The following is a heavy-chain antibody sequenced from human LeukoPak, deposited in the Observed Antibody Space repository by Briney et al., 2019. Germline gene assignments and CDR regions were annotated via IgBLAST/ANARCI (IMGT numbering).Heavy chain of an antibody. CDR3: ARGSTVTSLSY. D-gene: IGHD4-17*01. V-gene: IGHV4-34*01. CDR2: INHSGST. Sequence: SETLSLTCAVYGGSFSGYYWSWIRQPPGKGLEWIGEINHSGSTNYNPSLKSRVTISVDTSKNQFSLKLRSVTAADTAVYYCARGSTVTSLSYWGQGTLVTVSS. J-gene: IGHJ4*02. CDR1: GGSFSGYY.